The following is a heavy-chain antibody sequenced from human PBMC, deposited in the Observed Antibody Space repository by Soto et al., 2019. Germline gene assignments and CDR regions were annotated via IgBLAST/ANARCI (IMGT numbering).Heavy chain of an antibody. CDR1: GGSINNYY. J-gene: IGHJ5*02. CDR2: IFYRGNT. V-gene: IGHV4-59*08. D-gene: IGHD5-18*01. Sequence: SETLSLTCTVSGGSINNYYLNWVRQPPGKELQWIGHIFYRGNTRYNSSLQSRVTISVDTSKNQFSLNLSSVTAADTAVYYCARTLSGYSYGPLDRWGQGTLVTVSS. CDR3: ARTLSGYSYGPLDR.